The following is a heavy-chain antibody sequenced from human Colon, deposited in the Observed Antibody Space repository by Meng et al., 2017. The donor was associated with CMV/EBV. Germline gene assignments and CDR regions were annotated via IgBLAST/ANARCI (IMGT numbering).Heavy chain of an antibody. CDR2: IYPGDSDA. V-gene: IGHV5-51*01. CDR1: GNRFSNYW. CDR3: VRREYFGTESGN. J-gene: IGHJ4*02. Sequence: GESLKISCQVSGNRFSNYWIGWVRQLPGTGLDWMAIIYPGDSDAVPHPSFPGRVTISADKSISTAYLQWSSLRASDSAMYYCVRREYFGTESGNWGQGTMVTVSS. D-gene: IGHD2/OR15-2a*01.